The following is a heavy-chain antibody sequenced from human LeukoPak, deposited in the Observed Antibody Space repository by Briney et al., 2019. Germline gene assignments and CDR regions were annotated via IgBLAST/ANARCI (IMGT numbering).Heavy chain of an antibody. CDR2: LFYSGST. Sequence: PSETLSLTCSVSGDSISRGIYYWSWTRQHPGKGLEWIGYLFYSGSTYYSPSLKRRVIISIDTSKNQFSLKLTSVTAADTAVYYCARDHNDNSGNLYFDYWGQGTLVTVSS. CDR1: GDSISRGIYY. V-gene: IGHV4-31*03. D-gene: IGHD4-23*01. CDR3: ARDHNDNSGNLYFDY. J-gene: IGHJ4*02.